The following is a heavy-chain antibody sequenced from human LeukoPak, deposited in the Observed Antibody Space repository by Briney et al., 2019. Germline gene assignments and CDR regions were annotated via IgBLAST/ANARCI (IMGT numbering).Heavy chain of an antibody. D-gene: IGHD2-2*01. CDR3: AHRRANQYCSGSTCPNWFDP. V-gene: IGHV2-5*01. Sequence: SGPTLVKPTQTLTLTCTFSGFSLSTSGVGVGWIRQPPGKALEWLALIYWNDDKRYSPSLKSRLTITKDTSKNQVVLTMTNMDPVDTDTYYCAHRRANQYCSGSTCPNWFDPWGQGTLVTVSS. J-gene: IGHJ5*02. CDR2: IYWNDDK. CDR1: GFSLSTSGVG.